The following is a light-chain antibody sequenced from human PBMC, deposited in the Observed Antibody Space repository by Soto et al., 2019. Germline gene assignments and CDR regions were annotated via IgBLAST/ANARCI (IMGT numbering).Light chain of an antibody. CDR3: QQSYSTPLG. J-gene: IGKJ5*01. V-gene: IGKV1-39*01. CDR2: AAS. CDR1: QSISSY. Sequence: DIQMTQSPSSLSASVGDRVTITCRASQSISSYLNWYQQKPGKAPKLLIYAASSLQSGVPSRFSGSGSGTDFTLTISSLQPEDFAPYYCQQSYSTPLGFGQGTGLEIK.